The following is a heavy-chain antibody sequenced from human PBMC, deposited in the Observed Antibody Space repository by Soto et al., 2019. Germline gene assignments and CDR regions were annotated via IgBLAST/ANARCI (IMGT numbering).Heavy chain of an antibody. CDR2: ISAYDGNT. CDR3: ARGQYYYDSSGYCLGY. J-gene: IGHJ4*02. Sequence: ASVKVSCKASGYTFTSYGISWVRQAPGQGLEWMGWISAYDGNTNYAQKLQGRVTMTTDTSTSTAYMELRSLRSDDTAVYYCARGQYYYDSSGYCLGYWGQGTLVTVS. CDR1: GYTFTSYG. D-gene: IGHD3-22*01. V-gene: IGHV1-18*01.